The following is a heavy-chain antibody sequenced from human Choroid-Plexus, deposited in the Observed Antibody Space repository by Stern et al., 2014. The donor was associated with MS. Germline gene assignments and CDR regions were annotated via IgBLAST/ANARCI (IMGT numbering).Heavy chain of an antibody. CDR1: GFSFSSFG. Sequence: VQLVESGGGVVQPGRPLRLSCAASGFSFSSFGMHWVRQAPGKGLEWVALISYDGSKDYAYSVKGRFAISRDNSKNTLYLQMNSLRAEDTAVYYCAKDRQYLTFFFDFCGQGSLVTVSS. V-gene: IGHV3-30*18. CDR3: AKDRQYLTFFFDF. D-gene: IGHD2/OR15-2a*01. J-gene: IGHJ4*02. CDR2: ISYDGSK.